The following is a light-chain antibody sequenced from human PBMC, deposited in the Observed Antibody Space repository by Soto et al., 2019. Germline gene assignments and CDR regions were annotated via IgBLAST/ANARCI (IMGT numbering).Light chain of an antibody. J-gene: IGKJ1*01. CDR1: QSVSSY. V-gene: IGKV3-11*01. Sequence: EIVLTQSPATLSLSPGERATLSCRASQSVSSYLAWYQQKPGQAPRLLIYDASNRATGIPARFSGSGSGTDFTLTISSLETEDFAVYYGHQRCNWPLTFGKGTKVDIK. CDR3: HQRCNWPLT. CDR2: DAS.